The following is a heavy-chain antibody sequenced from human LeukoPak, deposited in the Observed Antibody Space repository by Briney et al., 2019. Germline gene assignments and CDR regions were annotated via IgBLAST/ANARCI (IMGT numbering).Heavy chain of an antibody. CDR1: GFTFSSYA. V-gene: IGHV3-30-3*01. Sequence: GGSLRLSCAASGFTFSSYAMHWVRQAPGKGLEWVAVISYDGSNKYYADSVKGRFTISRDNSKNTLYLQMNSLRAEDTAVYYCARDSADGYAEIGQIDYWGQGTLVTVSS. CDR3: ARDSADGYAEIGQIDY. CDR2: ISYDGSNK. J-gene: IGHJ4*02. D-gene: IGHD5-24*01.